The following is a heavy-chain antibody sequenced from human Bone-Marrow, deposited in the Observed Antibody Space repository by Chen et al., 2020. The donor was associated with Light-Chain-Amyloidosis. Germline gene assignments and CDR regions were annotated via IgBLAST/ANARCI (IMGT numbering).Heavy chain of an antibody. CDR2: INPSGGST. CDR3: AREGEDANLDWFDP. J-gene: IGHJ5*02. D-gene: IGHD2-2*01. Sequence: QVQLVQSGGEVQAPGASVKVSCQASGSTFTSYPMNWVRQAPGQGLEWMGRINPSGGSTFYAQKFQGRVTMTRDTSTSTVYMELTSLRSDDTAVYYCAREGEDANLDWFDPWGQGTLVTVSS. CDR1: GSTFTSYP. V-gene: IGHV1-46*01.